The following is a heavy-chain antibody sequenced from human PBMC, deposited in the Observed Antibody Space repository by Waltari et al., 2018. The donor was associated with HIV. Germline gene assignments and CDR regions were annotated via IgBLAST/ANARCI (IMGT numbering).Heavy chain of an antibody. D-gene: IGHD3-10*01. J-gene: IGHJ4*02. CDR1: GSNFSSFG. CDR3: ATDFKARGLEPSFLDS. Sequence: VRLVESGGGVIQPGGALSLSWSAAGSNFSSFGFTWVRQVPGKGLDWVAFTPYDGSDEYYLTSVKGRFTISKDNSRGILTLQMNSLRPEDTALYFCATDFKARGLEPSFLDSWGQGTLVTVSS. CDR2: TPYDGSDE. V-gene: IGHV3-30*02.